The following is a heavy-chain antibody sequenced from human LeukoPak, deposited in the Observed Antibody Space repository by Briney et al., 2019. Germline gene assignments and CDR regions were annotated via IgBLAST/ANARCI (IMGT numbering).Heavy chain of an antibody. CDR1: GFTFSSYG. Sequence: GGSLRLSCAASGFTFSSYGMHWVRQAPGKGREWVAVIWYDGSNKYYVDSVQGRFTISRDNSKNTLYLQMSSLRAEDTAVYYCARGDYYDSSGYHFPDAFDIWGQGTMVTVSS. J-gene: IGHJ3*02. V-gene: IGHV3-33*01. CDR2: IWYDGSNK. CDR3: ARGDYYDSSGYHFPDAFDI. D-gene: IGHD3-22*01.